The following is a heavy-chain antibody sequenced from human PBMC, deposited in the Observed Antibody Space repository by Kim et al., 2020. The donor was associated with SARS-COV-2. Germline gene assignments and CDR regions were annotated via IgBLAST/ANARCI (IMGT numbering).Heavy chain of an antibody. J-gene: IGHJ5*02. CDR1: GFNFGDSY. CDR3: VRGRALPRWRLGYSSGWLPEA. D-gene: IGHD6-19*01. Sequence: WGSLRLSCAASGFNFGDSYMSWIRQTPGAGLEWVSYITSTGNKRYYTGSVEGRFTISRDNAKNSLSLEMDSLRVQDTATYFCVRGRALPRWRLGYSSGWLPEAWGQGTHVIVSS. V-gene: IGHV3-11*01. CDR2: ITSTGNKR.